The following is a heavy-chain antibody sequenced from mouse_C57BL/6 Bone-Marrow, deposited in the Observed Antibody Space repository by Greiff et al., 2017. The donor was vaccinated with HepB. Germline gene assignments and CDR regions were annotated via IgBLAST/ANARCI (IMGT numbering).Heavy chain of an antibody. V-gene: IGHV1-42*01. CDR1: GYSFTGYY. J-gene: IGHJ2*01. CDR2: INPSTGGT. D-gene: IGHD1-1*01. CDR3: ARGDYYGSSYHFDY. Sequence: DVKLQESGPELVKPGASVKISCKASGYSFTGYYMNWVKQSPEKSLEWIGEINPSTGGTTYNQKFKAKATLTVDKSSSTAYMQLKSLTSEDSAVYYCARGDYYGSSYHFDYWGQGTTLTVSS.